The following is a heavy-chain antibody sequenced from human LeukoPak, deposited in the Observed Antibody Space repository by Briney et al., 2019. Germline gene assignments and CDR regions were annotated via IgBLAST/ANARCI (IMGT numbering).Heavy chain of an antibody. V-gene: IGHV3-23*01. D-gene: IGHD2-21*02. CDR1: GFTFSNYA. J-gene: IGHJ4*02. CDR2: ISGSGGST. CDR3: AKDSTAIPLDY. Sequence: GGSLRLSCAASGFTFSNYAMSWVRQAPGKGLEWVSAISGSGGSTYYADSVKGRFTISRDNSKNTLYLQVNSLRAEDTAVYYCAKDSTAIPLDYWGQGTLVTVSS.